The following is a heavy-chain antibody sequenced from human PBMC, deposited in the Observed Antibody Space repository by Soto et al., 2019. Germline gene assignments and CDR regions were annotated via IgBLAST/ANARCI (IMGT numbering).Heavy chain of an antibody. CDR2: ISYDGSNK. CDR1: GFTFSSYA. V-gene: IGHV3-30-3*01. D-gene: IGHD3-3*01. J-gene: IGHJ6*02. CDR3: ARVAPLYYDFWSGYQDRPTDV. Sequence: PGGSLRLSCAASGFTFSSYAMHWVRQAPGKGLQWVAVISYDGSNKYYADSVKGRFTISRDNSKNTLYLQMNSLRAEDTAAYYCARVAPLYYDFWSGYQDRPTDVWGQGTTVTVSS.